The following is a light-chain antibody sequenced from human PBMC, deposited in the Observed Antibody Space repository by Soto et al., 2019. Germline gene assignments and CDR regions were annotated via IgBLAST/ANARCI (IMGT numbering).Light chain of an antibody. V-gene: IGKV3-20*01. CDR2: DAS. CDR3: QQYGSSPWT. CDR1: QSVSSSS. J-gene: IGKJ1*01. Sequence: EIVLKQSPGTLSLSPGERATVSCRASQSVSSSSLAWYQQKPGQAPRLLIYDASSRATGIPDRFSGSGSGTDFTLTISRLEPEDFAVYYCQQYGSSPWTFGQGTKVEIK.